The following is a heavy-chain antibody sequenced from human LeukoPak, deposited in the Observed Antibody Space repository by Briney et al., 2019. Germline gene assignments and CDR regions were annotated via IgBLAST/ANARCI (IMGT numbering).Heavy chain of an antibody. V-gene: IGHV4-39*01. D-gene: IGHD4-11*01. Sequence: GSLRLSCAASGFTVSSNYMSWVRQPPGMGLEWIGSIYYSGSTLYNASLKSRVTISVDTSKNHFSLKLSSVTAADTAVYYCARHFHYSNNWFDPWGQGTLVTVSS. CDR1: GFTVSSNY. J-gene: IGHJ5*02. CDR2: IYYSGST. CDR3: ARHFHYSNNWFDP.